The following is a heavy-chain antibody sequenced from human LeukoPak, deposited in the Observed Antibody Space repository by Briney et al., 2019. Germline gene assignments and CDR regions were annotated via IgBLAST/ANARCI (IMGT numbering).Heavy chain of an antibody. CDR3: ARGVAARVYRDYYYYMDV. CDR1: GFTFSSYW. Sequence: GGSLRLSCAASGFTFSSYWMSWVRQAPGKGLEWVANIKQDGSEKYYVDSVKGRFTISRDNAKNSLYLQMNSLRAEDTAVYYCARGVAARVYRDYYYYMDVWGKGTTVTVSS. CDR2: IKQDGSEK. V-gene: IGHV3-7*01. J-gene: IGHJ6*03. D-gene: IGHD6-6*01.